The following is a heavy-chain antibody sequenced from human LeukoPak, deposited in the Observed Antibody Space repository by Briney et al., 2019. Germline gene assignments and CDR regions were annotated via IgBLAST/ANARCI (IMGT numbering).Heavy chain of an antibody. Sequence: ASVKVSCKATSRISWVRQAPGQGLEWMGWIGTYGGDTYYAQKFQGRITVTTDTSTSTVYMELRNLRSDDTAVYYCARDLWNFYDDSGYNKDFDSWGQGTLVTVSS. J-gene: IGHJ5*01. CDR3: ARDLWNFYDDSGYNKDFDS. CDR2: IGTYGGDT. CDR1: TSR. V-gene: IGHV1-18*01. D-gene: IGHD3-22*01.